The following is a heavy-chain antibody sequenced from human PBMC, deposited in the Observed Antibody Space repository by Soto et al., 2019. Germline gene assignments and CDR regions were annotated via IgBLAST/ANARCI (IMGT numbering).Heavy chain of an antibody. Sequence: PGGSLRLSCAASGFTFSNAWMNWVRQAPGKGLEWVGRIKSKTDGGTTDYAAPVKGRFTISRDDSKNTLYLQMNSLKTEDTAVYYCTTAVGHGSGSYYSPLPLNYSYYYGMDVWGQGTTVTVPS. V-gene: IGHV3-15*07. CDR1: GFTFSNAW. CDR3: TTAVGHGSGSYYSPLPLNYSYYYGMDV. J-gene: IGHJ6*02. CDR2: IKSKTDGGTT. D-gene: IGHD3-10*01.